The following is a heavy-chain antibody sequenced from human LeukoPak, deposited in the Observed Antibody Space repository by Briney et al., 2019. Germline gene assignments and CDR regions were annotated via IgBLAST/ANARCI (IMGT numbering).Heavy chain of an antibody. V-gene: IGHV4-59*01. CDR2: IYYSGST. CDR1: GGPISSYY. Sequence: PSETLSLTCTVSGGPISSYYWSWIRQPPGKGLEWIGYIYYSGSTNYNPSLKSRVTISVDTSKNQFSLKLSSVTAADTAVYYCARAPSRYSPYYFDYWGQGTLVTVSS. J-gene: IGHJ4*02. CDR3: ARAPSRYSPYYFDY. D-gene: IGHD2-21*01.